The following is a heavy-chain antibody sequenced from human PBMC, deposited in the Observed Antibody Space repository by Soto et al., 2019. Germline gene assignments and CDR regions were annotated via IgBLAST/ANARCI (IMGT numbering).Heavy chain of an antibody. CDR3: ARGRDCGGDCPNWFDP. D-gene: IGHD2-21*02. J-gene: IGHJ5*02. V-gene: IGHV3-53*04. CDR1: GFTVNSNY. CDR2: IYSGGST. Sequence: EVQLVESGGGLVQPGGSLRLSCAASGFTVNSNYMSWVRQAPGKGLEWVSVIYSGGSTYYADSVKGRFTISRHNSKNTLYLQMNSLRAEDTAVYYCARGRDCGGDCPNWFDPWGQGTLVTVSS.